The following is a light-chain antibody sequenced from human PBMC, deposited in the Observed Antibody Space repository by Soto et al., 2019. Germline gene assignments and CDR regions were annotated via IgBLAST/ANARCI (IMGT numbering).Light chain of an antibody. CDR2: LGS. J-gene: IGKJ4*01. V-gene: IGKV2-28*01. Sequence: DILMTQSPLSLPVIPGEPASISCRSSQSLLHRNGYNYLGWFVQKPGQSPQLLSYLGSGRASGVPDRFSGSGSGTDFTLKISRVEAEDVGVYYCMQVLQTPLTFGGGTQVEIK. CDR3: MQVLQTPLT. CDR1: QSLLHRNGYNY.